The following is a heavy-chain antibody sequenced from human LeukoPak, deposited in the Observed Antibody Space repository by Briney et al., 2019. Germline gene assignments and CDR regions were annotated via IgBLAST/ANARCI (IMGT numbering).Heavy chain of an antibody. D-gene: IGHD3-16*01. CDR2: IDPAGNT. Sequence: GGSLRLSCVASGFTFSNYDMHWVRQPTGKGLEWISAIDPAGNTYYSDSVKGRVTISRESAKSSLFLQMNSLGAADTAVYYCVREPAYTGTWWYPDLWGRGTLVTVSS. V-gene: IGHV3-13*01. CDR3: VREPAYTGTWWYPDL. CDR1: GFTFSNYD. J-gene: IGHJ2*01.